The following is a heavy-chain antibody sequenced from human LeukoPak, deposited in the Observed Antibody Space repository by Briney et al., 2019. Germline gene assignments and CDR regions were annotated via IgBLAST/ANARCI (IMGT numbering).Heavy chain of an antibody. J-gene: IGHJ4*02. CDR1: GSTFSNYA. CDR3: AKARFPKGYDSSGGFDY. V-gene: IGHV3-23*01. Sequence: GGSLRLSCAASGSTFSNYAMTWVRQAPGKGLEWVSLISGSDSRTYHADSVKGRFTISRDNSKNTLYLQMDSLRAEDTAVYYCAKARFPKGYDSSGGFDYWGQGTLVTVSS. D-gene: IGHD3-22*01. CDR2: ISGSDSRT.